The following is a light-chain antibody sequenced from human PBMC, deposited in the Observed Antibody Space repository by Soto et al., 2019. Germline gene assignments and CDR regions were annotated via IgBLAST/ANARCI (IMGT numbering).Light chain of an antibody. V-gene: IGLV3-21*02. CDR3: QVWDSSSEHVV. Sequence: SYELTQPPSVSVAPGQTARLTCGGDNMRTKRVNWYQQRPGQSPILVLYDDDDRPSGIPERFSGSNSGNTATLTINRVAAGDEGDYYCQVWDSSSEHVVFGGGTKLTVL. CDR1: NMRTKR. J-gene: IGLJ2*01. CDR2: DDD.